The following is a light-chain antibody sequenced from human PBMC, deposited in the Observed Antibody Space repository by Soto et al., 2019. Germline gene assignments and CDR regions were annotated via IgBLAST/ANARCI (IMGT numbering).Light chain of an antibody. CDR1: QGVSSN. V-gene: IGKV3-15*01. CDR2: GAS. Sequence: EIVMTQSPATLSVSPGERATLSCRASQGVSSNLAWYQQKPGQAPRLLIYGASTRATGIPARFSGSGSGTEFTLTISSLQFEDFEVYYCQQYNNWPPWTFGQGTKVEIK. J-gene: IGKJ1*01. CDR3: QQYNNWPPWT.